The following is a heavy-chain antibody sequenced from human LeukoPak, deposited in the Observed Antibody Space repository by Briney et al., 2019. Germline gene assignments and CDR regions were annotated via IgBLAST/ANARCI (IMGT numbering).Heavy chain of an antibody. CDR3: ARGEPGIAAAGIRGGFVDY. D-gene: IGHD6-13*01. J-gene: IGHJ4*02. V-gene: IGHV4-59*01. Sequence: SETLSLTCTVPGGSISRYYWSWIRQPPGKGLEWIGYIYYSGSTNYNPSLKSRVTISVDTSKNQFSLKLSSVTAADTAVYYCARGEPGIAAAGIRGGFVDYWGQGTLVTVSS. CDR1: GGSISRYY. CDR2: IYYSGST.